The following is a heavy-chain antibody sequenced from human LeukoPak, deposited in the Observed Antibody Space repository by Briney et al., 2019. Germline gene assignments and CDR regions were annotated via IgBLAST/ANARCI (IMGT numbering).Heavy chain of an antibody. V-gene: IGHV4-61*02. Sequence: PSQTLSLTCTVSGESISSGSYYRSWIRQPAGKGLEWIGRIYTSGSTNYNPSLKSRVTISVDTSKNQFSLKLSSVTAADTAVYYCARGRYFGDNWFDPWGQGTLVTVSS. J-gene: IGHJ5*02. CDR2: IYTSGST. CDR1: GESISSGSYY. CDR3: ARGRYFGDNWFDP. D-gene: IGHD3-10*01.